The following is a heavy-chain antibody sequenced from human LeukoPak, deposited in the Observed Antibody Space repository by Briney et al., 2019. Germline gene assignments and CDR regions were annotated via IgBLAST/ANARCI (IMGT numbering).Heavy chain of an antibody. CDR2: IYHSGST. CDR3: AVGGLQRSLDY. Sequence: PSETLSLTCTVSGYSISSGYYWGWIRQPPGKGLEWIGSIYHSGSTYYNPSLKSRVTISVDTSKNQFSLKLSSVTAADTAVYYCAVGGLQRSLDYWGKGILSPSPQ. V-gene: IGHV4-38-2*02. CDR1: GYSISSGYY. D-gene: IGHD5-24*01. J-gene: IGHJ4*02.